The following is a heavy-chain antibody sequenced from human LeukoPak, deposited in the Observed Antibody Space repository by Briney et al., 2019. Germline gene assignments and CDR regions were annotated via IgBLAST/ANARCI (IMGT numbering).Heavy chain of an antibody. D-gene: IGHD3-9*01. V-gene: IGHV3-7*01. CDR3: AGGSGYLITS. CDR1: GFSFRRYW. Sequence: GGSLRLSCAATGFSFRRYWMNWVRQAPGKGLEWLAIIKQDGSEKHYKGSVEGRFTISRDNAKNSLHLQMNSLRAEHTAVYYCAGGSGYLITSWGQGTLVTVSS. J-gene: IGHJ5*02. CDR2: IKQDGSEK.